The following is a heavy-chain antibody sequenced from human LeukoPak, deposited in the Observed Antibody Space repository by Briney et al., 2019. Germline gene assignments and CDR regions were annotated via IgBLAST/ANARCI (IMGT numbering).Heavy chain of an antibody. CDR1: GFTFSRYW. V-gene: IGHV3-7*01. CDR2: IKKVGSEK. D-gene: IGHD1-26*01. Sequence: PGGSLRLSCAASGFTFSRYWMGWVRQAPGEGREWVANIKKVGSEKYYVDSVKGRFTISRDNAQNSLYLQMNSLRAEDTAVYYCATGQYSGSTYYFDDWGQGTLVTVSS. J-gene: IGHJ4*02. CDR3: ATGQYSGSTYYFDD.